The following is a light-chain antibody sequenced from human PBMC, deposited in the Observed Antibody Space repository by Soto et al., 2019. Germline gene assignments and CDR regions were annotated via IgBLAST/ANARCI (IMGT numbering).Light chain of an antibody. CDR3: QHYNSYSEA. CDR2: AAS. CDR1: QGISGH. Sequence: AIRMTQSPSSLSASTGDKVTITCRASQGISGHLAWYQQKPGKAPKLLIYAASSLQSGVPSRFSGSGSGTEFTLTISSLQPDDFATYYCQHYNSYSEAFGQGTKVDIK. J-gene: IGKJ1*01. V-gene: IGKV1-8*01.